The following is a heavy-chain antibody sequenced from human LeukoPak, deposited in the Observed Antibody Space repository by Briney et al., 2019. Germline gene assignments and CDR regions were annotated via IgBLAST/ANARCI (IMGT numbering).Heavy chain of an antibody. J-gene: IGHJ4*02. CDR3: ARDGSGSLEYTFDY. CDR2: ISSSSSYI. V-gene: IGHV3-21*01. CDR1: GFTFSSYS. D-gene: IGHD3-10*01. Sequence: GGSWRLSGAASGFTFSSYSMNWVRQAPGKGLEGVSSISSSSSYIYYADSVKGRFTISRDNAKNSLYLQMNSLRAEDTAVYYCARDGSGSLEYTFDYWGQGTLVTVSS.